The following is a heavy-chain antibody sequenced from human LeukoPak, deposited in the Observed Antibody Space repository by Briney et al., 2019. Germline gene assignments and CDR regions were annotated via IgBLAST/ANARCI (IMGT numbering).Heavy chain of an antibody. CDR1: GYTFARYG. D-gene: IGHD6-19*01. Sequence: ASVKVSCKASGYTFARYGFIWVRQAPGQGLEWMGWISPYNGNSEYAQNLQGRVTMTTDTSTSTAYMELRSLRSDDTAMYYCARDLHSSGWYYFDYWGQGTLVTVSS. CDR2: ISPYNGNS. CDR3: ARDLHSSGWYYFDY. V-gene: IGHV1-18*01. J-gene: IGHJ4*02.